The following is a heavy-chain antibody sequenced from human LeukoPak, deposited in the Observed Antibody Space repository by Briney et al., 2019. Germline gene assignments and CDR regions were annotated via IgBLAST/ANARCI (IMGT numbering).Heavy chain of an antibody. D-gene: IGHD1-26*01. J-gene: IGHJ4*02. CDR1: GFTFSRYT. CDR3: ASSGSYRFDY. CDR2: ISTSGSAM. Sequence: GGPLRLSCAASGFTFSRYTMNWVRQAPGKGLEWVSHISTSGSAMYYADSVKGRFTISRDNAKDSLYLQMNSLRDEDTAVYYCASSGSYRFDYWGQGTLVTVSS. V-gene: IGHV3-48*02.